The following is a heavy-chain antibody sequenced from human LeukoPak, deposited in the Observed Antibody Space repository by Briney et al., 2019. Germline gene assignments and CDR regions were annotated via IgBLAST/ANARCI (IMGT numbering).Heavy chain of an antibody. D-gene: IGHD3-22*01. CDR3: AKDSYYYDSSGYDY. J-gene: IGHJ4*02. CDR2: ISGSGGST. V-gene: IGHV3-23*01. Sequence: GGSLRLSCAASGFTFSSYAMSWVRQAPGKGLEWVPAISGSGGSTYYADSVKGRFTISRDNSKNTLYLQMNSLRAEDTAVYYCAKDSYYYDSSGYDYWGQGTLVTVSS. CDR1: GFTFSSYA.